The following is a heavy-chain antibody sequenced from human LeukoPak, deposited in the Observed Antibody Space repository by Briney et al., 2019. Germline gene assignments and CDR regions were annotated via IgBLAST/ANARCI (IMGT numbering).Heavy chain of an antibody. CDR3: ARDPGSASWAGDYYMDG. J-gene: IGHJ6*03. Sequence: SETLSLTCTVSGGSISSGDYYWSWIRQPPGKGLEWIGYIYYSGSTYYNPSLKSRVTISVDTCNTQFSVKLSSITAADTAAYYCARDPGSASWAGDYYMDGGGKGTTVTVSS. V-gene: IGHV4-30-4*02. CDR1: GGSISSGDYY. D-gene: IGHD2-2*01. CDR2: IYYSGST.